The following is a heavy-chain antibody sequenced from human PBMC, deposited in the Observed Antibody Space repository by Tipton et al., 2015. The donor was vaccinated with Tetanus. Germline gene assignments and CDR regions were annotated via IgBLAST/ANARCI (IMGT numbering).Heavy chain of an antibody. CDR1: GGSVNSGTYY. J-gene: IGHJ2*01. V-gene: IGHV4-61*01. CDR3: ATMTPVDWYFDL. D-gene: IGHD4-23*01. Sequence: LRLSCSVSGGSVNSGTYYWSWIRQPPGKGLEWLGDIYYGGATQYNPSLESRVTISMDTSKNQVSLRLTSVTAADTAVYYCATMTPVDWYFDLWGRGTLVTVSS. CDR2: IYYGGAT.